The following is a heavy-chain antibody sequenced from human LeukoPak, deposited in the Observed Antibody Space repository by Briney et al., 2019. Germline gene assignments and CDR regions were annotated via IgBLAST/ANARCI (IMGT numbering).Heavy chain of an antibody. CDR3: ARGGYYGSGSPHYLDY. D-gene: IGHD3-10*01. CDR1: GFIFSDHY. Sequence: GGSLRLSCVVSGFIFSDHYMDWVRQAPGKGLEWVGRTRNKADSYTTEYAASVKGRFTISRDDSKNSLYLQMNSLKTEDTAVYYCARGGYYGSGSPHYLDYWGQGTLVTVSS. J-gene: IGHJ4*02. CDR2: TRNKADSYTT. V-gene: IGHV3-72*01.